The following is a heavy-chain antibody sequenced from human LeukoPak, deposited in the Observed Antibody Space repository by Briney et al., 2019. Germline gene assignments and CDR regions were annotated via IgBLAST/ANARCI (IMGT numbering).Heavy chain of an antibody. Sequence: ASVKVSCEASGGTFSSYAISWVRQAPGQGLEWMGGIIPIFGTANYAQKFQGRVTITTDESTSTAYMELSSLRSEDTAVYYCARRRYQLLGDAFDIWGQGTMVTVSS. CDR3: ARRRYQLLGDAFDI. D-gene: IGHD2-2*01. CDR2: IIPIFGTA. V-gene: IGHV1-69*05. J-gene: IGHJ3*02. CDR1: GGTFSSYA.